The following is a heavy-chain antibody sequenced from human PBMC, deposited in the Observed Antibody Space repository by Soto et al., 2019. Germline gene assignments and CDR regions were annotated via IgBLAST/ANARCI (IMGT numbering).Heavy chain of an antibody. V-gene: IGHV3-23*01. D-gene: IGHD4-17*01. CDR3: ANSQGVGGRLVTTFSFDY. CDR2: ISGSGGTT. Sequence: GGPRLSCAASGFTFSSYSMSWVRQAPGKGLRWVSVISGSGGTTFYSDSVKGRFTISRDNSKNTLYLQMNSLRAEDTAVYYCANSQGVGGRLVTTFSFDYWGQGTLVTVSS. J-gene: IGHJ4*02. CDR1: GFTFSSYS.